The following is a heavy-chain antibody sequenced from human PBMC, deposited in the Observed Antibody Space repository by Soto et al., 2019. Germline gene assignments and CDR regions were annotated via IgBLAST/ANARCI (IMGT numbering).Heavy chain of an antibody. D-gene: IGHD1-26*01. J-gene: IGHJ6*02. CDR3: ARELVGATDYYYGMDV. CDR1: GGTFSSYA. V-gene: IGHV1-69*13. Sequence: SVXVSCKASGGTFSSYAISWVRQAPGQGLEWMGGIIPIFGTANYAQKFQGRVTITADESTSTAYMELSSLRSEDTAVYYCARELVGATDYYYGMDVWGQGTTVTVSS. CDR2: IIPIFGTA.